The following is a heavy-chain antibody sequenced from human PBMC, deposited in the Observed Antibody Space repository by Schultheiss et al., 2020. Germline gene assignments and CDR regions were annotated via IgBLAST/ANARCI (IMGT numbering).Heavy chain of an antibody. Sequence: SETLSLTCAVSGGSISSSNWWSWVRQPPGKGLEWIGEIYHSGSTNYNPSLKSRVTISVDKSKNQFSLKLSSVTAADTAVYYCAREGAGYDFWSGYYHFDYWGQGTLVTVYS. D-gene: IGHD3-3*01. J-gene: IGHJ4*02. CDR3: AREGAGYDFWSGYYHFDY. CDR1: GGSISSSNW. CDR2: IYHSGST. V-gene: IGHV4-4*02.